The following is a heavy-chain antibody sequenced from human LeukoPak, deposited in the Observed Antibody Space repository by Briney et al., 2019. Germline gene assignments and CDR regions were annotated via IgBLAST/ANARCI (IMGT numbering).Heavy chain of an antibody. D-gene: IGHD6-13*01. V-gene: IGHV4-34*01. CDR2: INHSGST. J-gene: IGHJ3*02. CDR3: ARGGWSSSWDDAFDI. CDR1: GGSFSGYY. Sequence: PSETLSLTCAVYGGSFSGYYWSWIRQPPGKGLEWIGEINHSGSTNYNPSLKSRVTISVDTSKNQFSLKLSSVTAADTAVYYCARGGWSSSWDDAFDIWGQGTMVTVSS.